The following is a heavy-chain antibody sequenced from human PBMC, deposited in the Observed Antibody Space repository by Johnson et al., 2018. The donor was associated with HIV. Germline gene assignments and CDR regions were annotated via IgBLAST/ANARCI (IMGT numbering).Heavy chain of an antibody. V-gene: IGHV3-7*03. CDR2: IKQDGSEK. CDR1: GFTFSSYW. D-gene: IGHD6-13*01. Sequence: VQLVESGGGLVQPGGSLRLSCAASGFTFSSYWMSWVRQAPGKGLEWVANIKQDGSEKYYVDSVKGRFTISRDNAKNSLYLQMNSLRAEDTAVYYCARDSSSWRPSGAFDIWGQGTMVTVSS. CDR3: ARDSSSWRPSGAFDI. J-gene: IGHJ3*02.